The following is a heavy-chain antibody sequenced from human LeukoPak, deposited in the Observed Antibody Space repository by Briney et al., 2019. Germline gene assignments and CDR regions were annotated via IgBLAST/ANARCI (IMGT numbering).Heavy chain of an antibody. CDR3: ARDLGYSSGWFDY. CDR2: INPSGGST. V-gene: IGHV1-46*01. D-gene: IGHD6-19*01. J-gene: IGHJ4*02. Sequence: VRQAPGQGLEWMGIINPSGGSTSYAQKFQGRVTMTRDTSTSTVYMELSSLRSEDTAVYYCARDLGYSSGWFDYWGQGTLVTVSS.